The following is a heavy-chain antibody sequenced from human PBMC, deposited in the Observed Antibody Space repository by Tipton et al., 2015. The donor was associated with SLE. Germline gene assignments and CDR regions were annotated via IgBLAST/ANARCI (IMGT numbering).Heavy chain of an antibody. CDR3: ARGGGSVAMAFEY. J-gene: IGHJ4*02. Sequence: SLRISCAASGFTFSSYWMHWVRQAPGKGLGWVSRINIDGSYTSYAGSVKGRFTISRDNARNTVYLQMNSLRGEDTAVYYCARGGGSVAMAFEYWGQGTLVTVSS. D-gene: IGHD5-12*01. V-gene: IGHV3-74*01. CDR1: GFTFSSYW. CDR2: INIDGSYT.